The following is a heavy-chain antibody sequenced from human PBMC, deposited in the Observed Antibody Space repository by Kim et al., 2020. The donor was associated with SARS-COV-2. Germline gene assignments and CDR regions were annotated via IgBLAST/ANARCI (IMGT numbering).Heavy chain of an antibody. D-gene: IGHD2-15*01. V-gene: IGHV4-39*01. CDR2: IYYSGST. J-gene: IGHJ5*02. Sequence: SETLSLTCTVSGGSISSSSYYWGWIRQPPGKGLEWIGSIYYSGSTYYNPSLKSRVTISVDTSKNQFSLKLSSVTAADTAVYYCARQLYCSGGSCYPKGWFDPWGQGTLVTVSS. CDR1: GGSISSSSYY. CDR3: ARQLYCSGGSCYPKGWFDP.